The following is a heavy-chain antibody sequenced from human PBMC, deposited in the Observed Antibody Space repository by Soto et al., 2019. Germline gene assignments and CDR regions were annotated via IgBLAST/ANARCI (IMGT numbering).Heavy chain of an antibody. V-gene: IGHV1-3*01. CDR3: ARGPGGPGGPGDY. CDR2: INAGNGNT. J-gene: IGHJ4*02. D-gene: IGHD2-15*01. Sequence: QVQLVQSGAEVKKPGASVKVSCKASGYTFTSYAMHWVRQAPGQRLEWMGWINAGNGNTKYSQKFQGRVTITRDTSASTAYMEMSSLRSEDTAVYYCARGPGGPGGPGDYWGQGTLVTVSS. CDR1: GYTFTSYA.